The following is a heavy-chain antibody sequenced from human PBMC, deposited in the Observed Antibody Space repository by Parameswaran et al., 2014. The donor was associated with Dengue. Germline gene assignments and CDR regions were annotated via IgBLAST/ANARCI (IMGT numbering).Heavy chain of an antibody. CDR2: IYNSGST. Sequence: VRQAPGKGLEWIGYIYNSGSTNYNPSLKSRVTISVDTSKNQFSLKLSSVTAADTAVYFCAREQSDFSGWRFNWFDPWGQGTLVTVSS. D-gene: IGHD6-25*01. J-gene: IGHJ5*02. CDR3: AREQSDFSGWRFNWFDP. V-gene: IGHV4-59*01.